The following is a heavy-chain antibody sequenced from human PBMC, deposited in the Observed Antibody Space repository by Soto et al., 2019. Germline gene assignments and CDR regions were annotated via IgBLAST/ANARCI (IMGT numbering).Heavy chain of an antibody. V-gene: IGHV4-30-4*01. CDR2: IYYSGST. Sequence: SETLSLTCTVSGGSISTGDYFWSWIRQPPGEGLEWIGYIYYSGSTYYNPSLKSRVTISVDTSKNQFSLKLSSVTAADTAVNYCARVPLGGYLINWVDPWGQGTLVTVS. J-gene: IGHJ5*02. D-gene: IGHD2-21*02. CDR1: GGSISTGDYF. CDR3: ARVPLGGYLINWVDP.